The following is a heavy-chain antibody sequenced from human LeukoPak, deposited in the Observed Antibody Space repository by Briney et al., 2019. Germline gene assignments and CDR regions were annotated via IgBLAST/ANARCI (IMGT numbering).Heavy chain of an antibody. Sequence: GRSLRLSCAASGSTFSSYGMHWVRQAPGKGLEWVAVISYDGSNKYYADSVKGRFTISRDNSKNTLYLQMNSLRAEDTAVYYCAKGRERYCSSTSCSYFDYWGQGTLVTVSS. V-gene: IGHV3-30*18. CDR3: AKGRERYCSSTSCSYFDY. CDR2: ISYDGSNK. D-gene: IGHD2-2*01. J-gene: IGHJ4*02. CDR1: GSTFSSYG.